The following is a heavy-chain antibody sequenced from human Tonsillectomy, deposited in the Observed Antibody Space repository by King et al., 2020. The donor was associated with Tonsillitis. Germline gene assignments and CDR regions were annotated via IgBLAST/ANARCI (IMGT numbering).Heavy chain of an antibody. CDR1: GGSISSTSYH. J-gene: IGHJ3*01. D-gene: IGHD3-3*01. Sequence: QLQESGPGLVKPSETRSLTGTGSGGSISSTSYHGGWIRQPPGKGLEWSGSVYDSGSTYYNPSLKSGVSNSVDTSKNQFTRKLSSVTAAAPAVYYCASGHRTGPFGDFDLWGQGTMVTVSS. CDR3: ASGHRTGPFGDFDL. CDR2: VYDSGST. V-gene: IGHV4-39*01.